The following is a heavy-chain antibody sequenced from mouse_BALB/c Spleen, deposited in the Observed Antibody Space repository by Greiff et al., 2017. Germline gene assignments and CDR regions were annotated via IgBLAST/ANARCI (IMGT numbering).Heavy chain of an antibody. CDR3: TRDSLNYYAMDY. CDR1: GFTFSSYT. J-gene: IGHJ4*01. CDR2: ISSGGSYT. V-gene: IGHV5-6-4*01. Sequence: EVKLMESGGGLVKPGGSLKLSCAASGFTFSSYTMSWVRQTPEKRLEWVATISSGGSYTYYPDSVKGRFTISRDNAKNTLYLQMSSLKSEDTAMYYCTRDSLNYYAMDYWGQGTSVTVSS.